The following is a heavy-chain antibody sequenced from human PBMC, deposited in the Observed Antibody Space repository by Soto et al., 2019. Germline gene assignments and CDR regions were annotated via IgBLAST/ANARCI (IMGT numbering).Heavy chain of an antibody. CDR2: IYYSGST. Sequence: PWGTLSLTCTVSGGSISNYYRSWVRQAPGKGLEWIAYIYYSGSTNYNPSSQSGVTISVNTSTKQSSLKLITRPAADTTVVYYWRVRYGMDVWGQWTTVTVSS. CDR3: WRVRYGMDV. D-gene: IGHD2-8*02. V-gene: IGHV4-59*01. CDR1: GGSISNYY. J-gene: IGHJ6*02.